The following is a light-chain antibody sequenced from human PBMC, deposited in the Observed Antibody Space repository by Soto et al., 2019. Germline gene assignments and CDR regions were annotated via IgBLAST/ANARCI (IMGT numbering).Light chain of an antibody. J-gene: IGKJ4*01. V-gene: IGKV3-11*01. CDR1: QSVSSY. CDR3: QQRSNWLT. Sequence: EIVLTQSPATLSLSPGERATLSCRASQSVSSYLAWYQQKPGRAPRLLIYDASNRATGIAARFSGRGSGTDFTLTISSLEPEDFGVYYCQQRSNWLTFGGGTKVEIK. CDR2: DAS.